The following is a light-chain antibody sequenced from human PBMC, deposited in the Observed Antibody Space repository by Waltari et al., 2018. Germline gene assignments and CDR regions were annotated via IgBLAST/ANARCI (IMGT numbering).Light chain of an antibody. CDR2: SNN. J-gene: IGLJ3*02. Sequence: QSVLTQPPSVSGAPGQSLTISCTGTRSNIGAGYDVHWYQQFPGTAPKLLIYSNNNRPSGVPGRFSASKSGTSASLAITGLQAEDEADYYCQSYDKLLSGSLFGGGTKLTV. V-gene: IGLV1-40*01. CDR3: QSYDKLLSGSL. CDR1: RSNIGAGYD.